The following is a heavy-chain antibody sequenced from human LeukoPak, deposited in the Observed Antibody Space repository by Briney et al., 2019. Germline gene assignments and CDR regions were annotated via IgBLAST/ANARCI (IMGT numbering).Heavy chain of an antibody. J-gene: IGHJ6*03. D-gene: IGHD6-19*01. CDR1: GYSISSGYY. V-gene: IGHV4-38-2*02. Sequence: SETLSLTCTVSGYSISSGYYWGWIRRPPGKGLEWIGSIYHSGSTYYNPSLKSRVTISEDTSKNQFSLKVTSVAAADTAVYYCARFAGGSSGYFYYMDVGGKGTTVTVSS. CDR2: IYHSGST. CDR3: ARFAGGSSGYFYYMDV.